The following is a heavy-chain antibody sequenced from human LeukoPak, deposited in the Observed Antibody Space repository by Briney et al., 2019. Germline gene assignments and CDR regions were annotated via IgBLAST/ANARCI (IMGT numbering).Heavy chain of an antibody. CDR3: ARHHGMATTSPFAY. V-gene: IGHV5-51*01. Sequence: LGESLKISCKGSGYSFTSYWIGWVRQMPGKGLEWVGIIYPGDSDTRYSPPFQGQVTISADKSISPAYLQWSSLKASDTAMYYFARHHGMATTSPFAYWGQGILVTVSS. CDR2: IYPGDSDT. D-gene: IGHD5-24*01. CDR1: GYSFTSYW. J-gene: IGHJ4*02.